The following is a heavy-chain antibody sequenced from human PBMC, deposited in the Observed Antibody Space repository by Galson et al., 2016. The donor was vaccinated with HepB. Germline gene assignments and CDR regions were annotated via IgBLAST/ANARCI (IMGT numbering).Heavy chain of an antibody. CDR3: ARGQRYSYLYGMDV. Sequence: SLRLSCAASGFTVSDNYMTRVRQAPGKGLEWVSLIYSAGATYYADSVKGRFTISRDNSKNTLFLQMNSLRAEDTAVYYCARGQRYSYLYGMDVWGQGTTVTVSS. CDR2: IYSAGAT. V-gene: IGHV3-53*01. CDR1: GFTVSDNY. J-gene: IGHJ6*02. D-gene: IGHD5-18*01.